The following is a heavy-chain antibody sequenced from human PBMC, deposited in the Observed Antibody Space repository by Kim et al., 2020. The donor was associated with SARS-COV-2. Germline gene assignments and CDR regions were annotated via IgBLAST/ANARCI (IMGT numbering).Heavy chain of an antibody. V-gene: IGHV3-23*01. D-gene: IGHD3-3*01. J-gene: IGHJ5*01. Sequence: GGSLRLSCAASGFTFSSYALSWVRQAPGKGLEWVSAISGSGGRTYYADSVKGRFTISRDNSKNTLYLQMNSLRAEDTAVYYCAKTGEGITIFGVVIEGMSWFDSWGQGTLVTVSS. CDR2: ISGSGGRT. CDR1: GFTFSSYA. CDR3: AKTGEGITIFGVVIEGMSWFDS.